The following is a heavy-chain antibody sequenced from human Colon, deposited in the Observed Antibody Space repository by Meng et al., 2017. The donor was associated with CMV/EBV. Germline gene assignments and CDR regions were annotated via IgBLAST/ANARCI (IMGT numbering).Heavy chain of an antibody. J-gene: IGHJ6*02. V-gene: IGHV1-18*01. Sequence: ASVKVSCKTSGYTFSSYAITWVRRAPGQGPEWMGLISPYNGNTKYTQRLQDRVTMTTDTSTSTAYMELRSLRSADTAVYYCARVVVIPADYYTMDVWGQGTTVTVSS. CDR2: ISPYNGNT. CDR3: ARVVVIPADYYTMDV. CDR1: GYTFSSYA. D-gene: IGHD2-2*01.